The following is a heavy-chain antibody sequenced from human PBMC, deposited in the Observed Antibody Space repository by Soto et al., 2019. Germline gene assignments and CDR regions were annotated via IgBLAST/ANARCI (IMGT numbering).Heavy chain of an antibody. CDR2: IKNDGSEQ. V-gene: IGHV3-7*03. J-gene: IGHJ4*02. Sequence: GGSLRLSCAASGFTFSVYYMTWVRQAPGKGLEWVASIKNDGSEQYYVDSVKGRFTISRDNAKNSLYLQMNSLRAGDTALYYCSRENWFQDYWGQGTLVTVSS. CDR3: SRENWFQDY. D-gene: IGHD3-10*01. CDR1: GFTFSVYY.